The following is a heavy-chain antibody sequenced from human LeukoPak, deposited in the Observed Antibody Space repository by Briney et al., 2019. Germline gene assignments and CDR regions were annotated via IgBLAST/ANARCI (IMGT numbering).Heavy chain of an antibody. CDR2: IYYSGST. CDR1: GGSISSSSYY. V-gene: IGHV4-61*05. J-gene: IGHJ6*03. Sequence: SETLSLTCTVSGGSISSSSYYWGWIRQPPGKGLEWIGYIYYSGSTNYNPSLKSRVTISVDTSKNQFSLKLSSVTAADTAVYYCARSLPDYYYYMDVWGKGTTVTVSS. CDR3: ARSLPDYYYYMDV.